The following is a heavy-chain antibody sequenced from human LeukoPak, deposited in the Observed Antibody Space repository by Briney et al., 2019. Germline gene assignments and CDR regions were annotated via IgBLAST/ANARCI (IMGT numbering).Heavy chain of an antibody. D-gene: IGHD2-2*01. Sequence: SGGSLRLSCAASGFTFSDYYMSWIRQAPGKGLEWVSYISSSGSTIYYADSVKGRFTISRDNAKHSLYLQMKSLKAEDTALYYCCTHHTSSSCIFWGQGTLVTVSS. CDR2: ISSSGSTI. V-gene: IGHV3-11*01. CDR3: CTHHTSSSCIF. CDR1: GFTFSDYY. J-gene: IGHJ4*02.